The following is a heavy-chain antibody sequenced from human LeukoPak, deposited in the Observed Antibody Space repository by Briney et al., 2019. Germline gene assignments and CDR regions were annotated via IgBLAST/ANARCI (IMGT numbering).Heavy chain of an antibody. D-gene: IGHD5-24*01. CDR2: IYLDGNT. CDR1: GASISSYS. CDR3: ARRRRDTATIPDYHYYYMDV. V-gene: IGHV4-4*08. Sequence: PSETLSLTCTVSGASISSYSWSWIRQPPGKGLEWIAYIYLDGNTDFQPSLKSRVTMSVDSSKNQVSLKLTSVTAADTAVYFCARRRRDTATIPDYHYYYMDVWGKGTTVTVSS. J-gene: IGHJ6*03.